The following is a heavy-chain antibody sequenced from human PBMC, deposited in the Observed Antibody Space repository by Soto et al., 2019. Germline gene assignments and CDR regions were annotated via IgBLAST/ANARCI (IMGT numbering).Heavy chain of an antibody. V-gene: IGHV3-48*02. D-gene: IGHD6-19*01. CDR2: IRPGGDRI. Sequence: EVQLVESGGGLVQPGGSLRLSCVASGFMFDSYAMNWVRQAPGQGLEWVSYIRPGGDRIYYAESLKGRITISRDNARNVLSLQMKVLSDEDTAVYYCTKSADSAGWGVDFWGQGALVTVSS. CDR1: GFMFDSYA. J-gene: IGHJ4*02. CDR3: TKSADSAGWGVDF.